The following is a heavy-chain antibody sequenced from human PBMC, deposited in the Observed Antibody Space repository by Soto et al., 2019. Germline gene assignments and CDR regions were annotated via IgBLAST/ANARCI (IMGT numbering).Heavy chain of an antibody. J-gene: IGHJ4*02. Sequence: SGPTLVNPTQTLTLTCTFSGFSLSTSGMCVSWIRQPPGKALEWLALIDWDDDKYYSTSLKTRLTISKDTSKNQVVLTMTNMDPVDTATYYCARTRSYSSSSLDLDYWGQGTLVTVSS. CDR2: IDWDDDK. V-gene: IGHV2-70*01. CDR3: ARTRSYSSSSLDLDY. CDR1: GFSLSTSGMC. D-gene: IGHD6-6*01.